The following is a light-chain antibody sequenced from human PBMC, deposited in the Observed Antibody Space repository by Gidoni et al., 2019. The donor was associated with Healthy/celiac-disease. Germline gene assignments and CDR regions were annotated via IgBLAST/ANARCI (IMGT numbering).Light chain of an antibody. V-gene: IGLV2-14*01. CDR2: DVS. CDR3: SSYTSSSPWV. CDR1: SSDVGGYNY. J-gene: IGLJ3*02. Sequence: SALTQPAPVSGSPGQANTISCTGTSSDVGGYNYVSWYQQHPGKAPKLMIYDVSNRPSGVSNRFSGSKSGNTASLTISGLQAEDEADYYCSSYTSSSPWVFGGGTKLTVL.